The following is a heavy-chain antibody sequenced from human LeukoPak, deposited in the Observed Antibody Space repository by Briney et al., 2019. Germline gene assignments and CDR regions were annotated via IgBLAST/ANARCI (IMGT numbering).Heavy chain of an antibody. J-gene: IGHJ4*02. CDR1: GFTFSKFG. Sequence: PGRSLRLSCAASGFTFSKFGMHCVRQAPGKGLEWVSIIYSGGTTYYADSVKGRFTVSRDNSKNTLYLQMNSLRAEDTAVYYCAASGTYSRGRDYWGQGTLVTVSS. CDR3: AASGTYSRGRDY. V-gene: IGHV3-53*01. D-gene: IGHD1-26*01. CDR2: IYSGGTT.